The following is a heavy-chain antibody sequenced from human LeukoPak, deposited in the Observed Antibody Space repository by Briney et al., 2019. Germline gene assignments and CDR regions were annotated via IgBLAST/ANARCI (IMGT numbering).Heavy chain of an antibody. V-gene: IGHV1-2*02. CDR2: INPYSGGT. D-gene: IGHD6-6*01. CDR1: GYTFTGYY. CDR3: AGGGDIAARPFDY. Sequence: ASVKVSCKASGYTFTGYYMHWVRQAPGQGLEWMGWINPYSGGTNYAQKFQGRVTMTRDTSISTAYMELSRLRSDDTAVFYCAGGGDIAARPFDYWGQGTLVTVSS. J-gene: IGHJ4*02.